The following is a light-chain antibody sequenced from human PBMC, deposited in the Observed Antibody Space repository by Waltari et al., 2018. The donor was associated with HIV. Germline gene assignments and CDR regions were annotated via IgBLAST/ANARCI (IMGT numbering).Light chain of an antibody. CDR3: QQRSNWAPT. CDR2: DAS. J-gene: IGKJ5*01. Sequence: DIVLTQFPATLSLSPGETATLSCRASQSVSSYLAWYQQKPGQAPRLLIYDASNRAAGIPARFSGSGSGTDFTLTISSLETEDFAVYYCQQRSNWAPTFGQGTRLDIK. CDR1: QSVSSY. V-gene: IGKV3-11*01.